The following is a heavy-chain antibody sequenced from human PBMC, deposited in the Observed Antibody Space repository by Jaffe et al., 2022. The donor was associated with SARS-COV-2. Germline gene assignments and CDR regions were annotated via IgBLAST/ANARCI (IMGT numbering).Heavy chain of an antibody. Sequence: QVQLQESGPGLVKPSETLSLTCTVSGYSLSSYYWSWIRQPPGKGLEWIGYINYSGGTIYNPALASRITISLDTSKSQVSLKLRSVTAADAAVYYCARGWTSSSHLDYWGQGTLGTVSS. CDR1: GYSLSSYY. V-gene: IGHV4-59*01. CDR2: INYSGGT. D-gene: IGHD6-6*01. J-gene: IGHJ4*02. CDR3: ARGWTSSSHLDY.